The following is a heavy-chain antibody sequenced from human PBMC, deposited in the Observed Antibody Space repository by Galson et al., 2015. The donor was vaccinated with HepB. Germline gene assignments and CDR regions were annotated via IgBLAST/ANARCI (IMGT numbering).Heavy chain of an antibody. CDR1: GFTFSSHA. D-gene: IGHD4-17*01. J-gene: IGHJ6*02. CDR3: AKVDQYTVNTRSPSTDV. Sequence: SLRLSCAASGFTFSSHAMRWARQAPGKGLEWVSAISGSGGSTYYADSVKGRFTISRDNSKNTLYLQMNSLRAEDTAVYYCAKVDQYTVNTRSPSTDVWGQGTTVTVSS. CDR2: ISGSGGST. V-gene: IGHV3-23*01.